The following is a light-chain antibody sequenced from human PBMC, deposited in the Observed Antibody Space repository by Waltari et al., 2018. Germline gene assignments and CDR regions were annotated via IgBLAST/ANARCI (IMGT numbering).Light chain of an antibody. Sequence: DIVMTQSPDSLAVSLGERAIINCKSSQSVLYSSNNKNYLAWYQQKPGQPPKLLIYWASTRELGVPDRFSGSGSGTDFTLTINSLQAEDVAVYYCHQYYLTPWTFGQGTKLEIK. CDR2: WAS. CDR1: QSVLYSSNNKNY. CDR3: HQYYLTPWT. V-gene: IGKV4-1*01. J-gene: IGKJ1*01.